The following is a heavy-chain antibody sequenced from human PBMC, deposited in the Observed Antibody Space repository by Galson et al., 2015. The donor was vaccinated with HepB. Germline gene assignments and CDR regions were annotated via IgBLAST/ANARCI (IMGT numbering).Heavy chain of an antibody. CDR1: GYSFTSYW. V-gene: IGHV5-51*01. D-gene: IGHD3-22*01. Sequence: QSGAEVKKPGESLKISCKGSGYSFTSYWIGWVRQMPGKGLEWMGIIYPGDSDTRYSPSFQGQVTISTDKSISTAYLQWSSLKASDTAMYYCARHGRGAYDSSGYEFDYWGQGTLVTVSS. J-gene: IGHJ4*02. CDR2: IYPGDSDT. CDR3: ARHGRGAYDSSGYEFDY.